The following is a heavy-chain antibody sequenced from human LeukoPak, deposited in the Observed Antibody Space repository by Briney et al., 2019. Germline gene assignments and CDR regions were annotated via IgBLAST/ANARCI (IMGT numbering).Heavy chain of an antibody. CDR2: IYSGGST. J-gene: IGHJ5*02. V-gene: IGHV3-66*01. Sequence: GGSLRLSCAASGFTVSSNYMSWVRQAPGKGLEWVSVIYSGGSTYYADSVKGRFTISRDNSKNTLYLQMNSLRAEDTAVYYCARTPYNWNDVWFDPWGQGTLVTVSS. D-gene: IGHD1-1*01. CDR1: GFTVSSNY. CDR3: ARTPYNWNDVWFDP.